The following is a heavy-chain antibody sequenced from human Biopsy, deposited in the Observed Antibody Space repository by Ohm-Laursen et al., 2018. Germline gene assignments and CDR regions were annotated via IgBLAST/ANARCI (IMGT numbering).Heavy chain of an antibody. CDR1: GGPIDSYY. CDR2: IYFTGRT. D-gene: IGHD5-24*01. V-gene: IGHV4-59*12. Sequence: SETLSLTCTVPGGPIDSYYWSRIRQPPGKALEWIGYIYFTGRTSYNPSLKSRVTMSVNTSKKQFSLMLSSVTSADTAVYYCASAGYNPDWNFDLWGRGTRVTVSS. J-gene: IGHJ2*01. CDR3: ASAGYNPDWNFDL.